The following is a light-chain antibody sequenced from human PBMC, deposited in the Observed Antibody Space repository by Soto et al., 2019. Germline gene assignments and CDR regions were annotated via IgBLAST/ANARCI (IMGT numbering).Light chain of an antibody. Sequence: QSVLTQPPSASGTPGQRVTISCSGSTSNIGNNPVNWYQQLPGTAPKLLIFTNDQRPSGVPDRFSGSKSGTSASLAISGLQSEDEADYYCAAWDDSLNALVFGGGTKLTVL. V-gene: IGLV1-44*01. CDR2: TND. CDR3: AAWDDSLNALV. J-gene: IGLJ3*02. CDR1: TSNIGNNP.